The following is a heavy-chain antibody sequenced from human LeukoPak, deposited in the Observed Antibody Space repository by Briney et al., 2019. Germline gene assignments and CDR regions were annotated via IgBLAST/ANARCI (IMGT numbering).Heavy chain of an antibody. CDR2: IYTTGKT. CDR1: SGSINSYY. D-gene: IGHD3-16*01. V-gene: IGHV4-4*07. J-gene: IGHJ4*02. CDR3: ARHGYTASHYFLDF. Sequence: SETLSLTCTVSSGSINSYYWGWVRQPAGRGLEWIGGIYTTGKTDYNPSLKSRLTMSIDTSKRQFSLNLTSVTAADTAIYFCARHGYTASHYFLDFWSQGTLVTVSS.